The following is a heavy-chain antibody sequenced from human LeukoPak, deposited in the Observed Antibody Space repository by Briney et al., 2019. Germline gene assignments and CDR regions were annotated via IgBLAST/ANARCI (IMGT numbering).Heavy chain of an antibody. CDR2: ISSSSDDI. J-gene: IGHJ4*02. CDR3: AGTWSFDY. Sequence: PGGSLRLSCAASGFRFHTYSMNWVRQAPGKGLEWISYISSSSDDIYHADSVKGRFTVSRDNAKNSLFLQMNSLSAEDTAVYYCAGTWSFDYWGQGTLVTVSS. V-gene: IGHV3-48*01. D-gene: IGHD2-15*01. CDR1: GFRFHTYS.